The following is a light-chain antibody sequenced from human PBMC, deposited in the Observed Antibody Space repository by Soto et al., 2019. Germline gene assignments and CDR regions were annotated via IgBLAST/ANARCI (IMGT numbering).Light chain of an antibody. J-gene: IGLJ1*01. Sequence: QSSLTQPASVSGSPGQSITISCTGTSRDVGGYNYVSWYQHYPDKAPKLIIYDVTSRPSGVSDRFSGSKSGNTASLTISGLQPEDEAHYYCSSVTVRTYVFGSGTKVTVL. CDR2: DVT. CDR1: SRDVGGYNY. CDR3: SSVTVRTYV. V-gene: IGLV2-14*01.